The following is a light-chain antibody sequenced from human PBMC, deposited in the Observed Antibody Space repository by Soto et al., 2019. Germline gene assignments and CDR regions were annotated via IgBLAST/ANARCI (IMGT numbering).Light chain of an antibody. CDR3: GTWDSSLSAGV. Sequence: QSVLTQPPSVSAAPGQKVTISCSGGSSNIGNNYVFWYQQLPGTAPKLLIYDNNKRPSGIPARFSGSKSGTSATLGISGLQTGDEADYYCGTWDSSLSAGVFGGGTKLTVL. J-gene: IGLJ2*01. V-gene: IGLV1-51*01. CDR2: DNN. CDR1: SSNIGNNY.